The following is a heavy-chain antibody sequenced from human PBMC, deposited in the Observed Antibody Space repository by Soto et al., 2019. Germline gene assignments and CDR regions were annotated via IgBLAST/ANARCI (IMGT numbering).Heavy chain of an antibody. CDR2: ISGSGDTT. D-gene: IGHD2-15*01. Sequence: PGGSLRLSCAASGFAFSSCAMTWFRQAPGKGLEWVLSISGSGDTTYYADSVKGRFTISRDTSKNTVYLQMNSLRADDTAVYYCAKGHPGGSCYSGLDCWGQGTLVTVSS. CDR1: GFAFSSCA. CDR3: AKGHPGGSCYSGLDC. V-gene: IGHV3-23*01. J-gene: IGHJ4*02.